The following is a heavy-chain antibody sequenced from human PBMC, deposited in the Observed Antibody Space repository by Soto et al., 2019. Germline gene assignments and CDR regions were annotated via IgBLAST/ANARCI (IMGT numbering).Heavy chain of an antibody. CDR3: ARDYPSSSSPGMDV. V-gene: IGHV1-69*06. D-gene: IGHD6-6*01. CDR1: SGTFSSYS. CDR2: TIPIFGTA. Sequence: GASVQVSCKASSGTFSSYSISWVRQARGQGLEWMGGTIPIFGTANYAQKFQGRVTITADKSTSTAYMELSSLRSEDTAVYYCARDYPSSSSPGMDVWGQGTTVTVS. J-gene: IGHJ6*02.